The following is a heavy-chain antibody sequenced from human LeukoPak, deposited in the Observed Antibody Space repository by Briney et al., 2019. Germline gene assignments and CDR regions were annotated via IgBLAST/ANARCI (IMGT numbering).Heavy chain of an antibody. CDR3: ARDARYYYDSSGSDY. Sequence: SETLSLTCTVSGGSISSSSYYWGWTRQPPGKGLEWIGSIYYSGSTYYNPSLKSRVTISVDTSKNQFSLKLSSVTAADTAVYYCARDARYYYDSSGSDYWGQGTLVTVSS. V-gene: IGHV4-39*07. D-gene: IGHD3-22*01. CDR1: GGSISSSSYY. J-gene: IGHJ4*02. CDR2: IYYSGST.